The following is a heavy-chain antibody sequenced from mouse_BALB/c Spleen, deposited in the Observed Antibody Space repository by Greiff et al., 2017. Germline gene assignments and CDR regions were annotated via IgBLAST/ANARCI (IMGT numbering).Heavy chain of an antibody. CDR2: IYPGNSDT. V-gene: IGHV1-5*01. J-gene: IGHJ2*01. CDR3: TRPITTVVGGFDY. Sequence: VQLKQSGTVLARPGASVKMSCKASGYSFTSYWMHWVNQRPGQGLEWIGAIYPGNSDTSYNQKFKGKAKLTAVTSASTAYMELSSLTNEDSAVYYCTRPITTVVGGFDYWGQGTTLTVSS. CDR1: GYSFTSYW. D-gene: IGHD1-1*01.